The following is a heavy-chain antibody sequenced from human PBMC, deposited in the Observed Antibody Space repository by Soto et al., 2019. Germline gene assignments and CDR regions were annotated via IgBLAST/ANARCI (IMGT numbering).Heavy chain of an antibody. CDR2: IKQDGSEK. CDR1: GFTFSSYW. D-gene: IGHD5-12*01. Sequence: GGSLRLSCAASGFTFSSYWMSWVRQAPGKGLEWVANIKQDGSEKYYVDPVKGRFTISRDNAKNSLYLQMNSLRAEDTAVYYCARDQSNLRHYGMDVWGQGTTVTVSS. V-gene: IGHV3-7*01. J-gene: IGHJ6*02. CDR3: ARDQSNLRHYGMDV.